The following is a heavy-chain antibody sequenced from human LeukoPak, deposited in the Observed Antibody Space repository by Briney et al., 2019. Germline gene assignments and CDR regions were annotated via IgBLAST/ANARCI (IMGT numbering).Heavy chain of an antibody. D-gene: IGHD4-17*01. CDR1: AFNVKDNH. J-gene: IGHJ4*02. Sequence: GGSLRLSCAASAFNVKDNHMYWVRQAPGKGLEWVANIKQDGSEKYYVDSVKGRFTISRDNAKNSLYLQMNSLRVEDTAVYYCARNPVRKFDYWGQGTLVTVSS. CDR2: IKQDGSEK. V-gene: IGHV3-7*01. CDR3: ARNPVRKFDY.